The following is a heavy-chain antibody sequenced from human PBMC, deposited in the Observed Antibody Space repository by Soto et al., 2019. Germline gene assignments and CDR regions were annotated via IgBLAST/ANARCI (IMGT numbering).Heavy chain of an antibody. J-gene: IGHJ5*02. CDR3: AKGWQGFDT. CDR2: ITFTGVST. Sequence: GGSLRLSCAASGPTFSSFAMSWVRQAPGKGLEWVSTITFTGVSTYYADSVKGRFTISRDNSKNTLYLQMNSLRAEDTATYYCAKGWQGFDTWGQGTLVTVSS. CDR1: GPTFSSFA. V-gene: IGHV3-23*01. D-gene: IGHD6-13*01.